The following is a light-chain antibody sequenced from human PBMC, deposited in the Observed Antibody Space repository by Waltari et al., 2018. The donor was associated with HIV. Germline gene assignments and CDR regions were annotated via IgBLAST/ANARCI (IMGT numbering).Light chain of an antibody. Sequence: EIVLTPSPGTLSLSPGDRATLSCRASQSVTAGFLAWYQQKRGQAPRLLIYGASSRARGIPDRFSGGGSGTDFTLTISRLEPEDFAVYHCQKYGRSPYTFGQGTRLEIK. V-gene: IGKV3-20*01. CDR1: QSVTAGF. CDR3: QKYGRSPYT. J-gene: IGKJ2*01. CDR2: GAS.